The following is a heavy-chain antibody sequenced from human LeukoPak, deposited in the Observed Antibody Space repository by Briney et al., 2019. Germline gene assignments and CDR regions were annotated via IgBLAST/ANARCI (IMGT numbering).Heavy chain of an antibody. Sequence: PGGSLRLSCAASGFTFSSYGMHWVRQAPGKGLEWVAVISYDGSNKYYADSVKGRFTISRDNSKNTLYLQMNSLRAEDTAVYYCATHSGSYYYLFDYWGQGTLVTVSS. D-gene: IGHD1-26*01. CDR3: ATHSGSYYYLFDY. CDR1: GFTFSSYG. CDR2: ISYDGSNK. V-gene: IGHV3-30*03. J-gene: IGHJ4*02.